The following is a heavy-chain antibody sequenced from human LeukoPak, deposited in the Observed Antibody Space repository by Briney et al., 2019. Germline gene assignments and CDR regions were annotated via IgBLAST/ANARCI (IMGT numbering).Heavy chain of an antibody. CDR3: ARDPQMGYSSSWYVAPAPFDY. V-gene: IGHV3-7*01. J-gene: IGHJ4*02. D-gene: IGHD6-13*01. CDR1: GFSFNSDW. CDR2: IKHDESEK. Sequence: GGSLRVSCAASGFSFNSDWMDWVRQAPGKGLEWVANIKHDESEKNYLDSVKGRFTISRDNAQNSLYLQMNSLRAEDTAVYYCARDPQMGYSSSWYVAPAPFDYWGQGTLVTVSS.